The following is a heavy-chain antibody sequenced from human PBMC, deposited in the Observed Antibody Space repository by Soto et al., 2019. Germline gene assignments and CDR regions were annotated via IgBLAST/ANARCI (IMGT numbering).Heavy chain of an antibody. CDR2: ISGSAITI. Sequence: PGGSLRLSCAASGFTFSSYAMNWVRQAPGKWLEWVSAISGSAITIYYADSVKGRFTISRDNSKNTLYLQMNSLRAEDTAVYYCAKADGCAAGTCYTGTYWYFDLWGRGXLVTVYS. CDR3: AKADGCAAGTCYTGTYWYFDL. CDR1: GFTFSSYA. D-gene: IGHD2-2*02. V-gene: IGHV3-23*01. J-gene: IGHJ2*01.